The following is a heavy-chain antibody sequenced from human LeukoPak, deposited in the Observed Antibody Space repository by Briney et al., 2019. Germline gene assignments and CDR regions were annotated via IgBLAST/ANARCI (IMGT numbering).Heavy chain of an antibody. Sequence: PSETLSLTCTVSGGSISSYYWSWIRQPPGKGLEWIGYIYYSGSTNYNPSLKSRVTISVDTSKNQFSLKLSSVTGADTAVYYCARRTGYYDGFDYWGQGTLVTVS. V-gene: IGHV4-59*01. J-gene: IGHJ4*02. CDR2: IYYSGST. D-gene: IGHD3/OR15-3a*01. CDR3: ARRTGYYDGFDY. CDR1: GGSISSYY.